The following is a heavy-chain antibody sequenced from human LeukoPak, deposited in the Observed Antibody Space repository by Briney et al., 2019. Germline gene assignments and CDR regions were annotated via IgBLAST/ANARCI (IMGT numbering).Heavy chain of an antibody. CDR3: ARQSIAARGYYYYMDV. J-gene: IGHJ6*03. V-gene: IGHV4-4*02. CDR1: GVSISSSNW. CDR2: IYHSGST. Sequence: SGTLSLTCAVSGVSISSSNWWSWVRQPPGKGLEWIGEIYHSGSTNYNPSLKSRVTISVDTSKNQFSLKVSSVTAADTAVYYCARQSIAARGYYYYMDVWGKGTTVTVSS. D-gene: IGHD6-6*01.